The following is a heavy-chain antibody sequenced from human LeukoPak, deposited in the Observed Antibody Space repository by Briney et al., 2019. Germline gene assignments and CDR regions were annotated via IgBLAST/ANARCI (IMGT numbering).Heavy chain of an antibody. J-gene: IGHJ4*02. CDR3: AREVPSQSDS. Sequence: GGSLRLSCAASGFTFSSYWMSWVRQAPRKGMGWVANIKQDGSEKYYVDSVKGRFTISRDNAKNSLYLQMNSLRAEDTAVYYCAREVPSQSDSWGQGTLVTVSS. CDR2: IKQDGSEK. V-gene: IGHV3-7*01. CDR1: GFTFSSYW.